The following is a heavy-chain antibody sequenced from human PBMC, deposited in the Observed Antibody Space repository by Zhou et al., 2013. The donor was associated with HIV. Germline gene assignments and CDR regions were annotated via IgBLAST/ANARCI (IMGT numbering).Heavy chain of an antibody. Sequence: QVQLVQSGAEVKRPGSSVKVSCKASGGTVSIYAISWVRQDPGQGLEWMGGVIPVMGISSYAQKFQGRLTIITDESTSTVYMELSSLRSEDTAVYYCARDFVAVVAPFDYWGQGTLVTVSS. CDR1: GGTVSIYA. D-gene: IGHD2-15*01. J-gene: IGHJ4*02. CDR2: VIPVMGIS. V-gene: IGHV1-69*05. CDR3: ARDFVAVVAPFDY.